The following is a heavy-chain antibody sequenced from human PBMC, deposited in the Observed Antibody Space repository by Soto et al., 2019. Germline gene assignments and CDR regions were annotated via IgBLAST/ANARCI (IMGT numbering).Heavy chain of an antibody. CDR3: ARAGVKRENKDGSGSYSYYYYYYGMDV. CDR1: GGTFSSYT. V-gene: IGHV1-69*02. J-gene: IGHJ6*02. D-gene: IGHD3-10*01. Sequence: ASVKVSCKASGGTFSSYTISWVRQAPGQGLEWMGRIIPILGIANYAQKFQGRVTITEDKSTSTAYMELSSLRSEDTAGYYCARAGVKRENKDGSGSYSYYYYYYGMDVWGQGTTVTVSS. CDR2: IIPILGIA.